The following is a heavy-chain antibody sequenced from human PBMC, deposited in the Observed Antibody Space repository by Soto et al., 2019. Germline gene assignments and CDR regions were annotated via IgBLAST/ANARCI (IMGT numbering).Heavy chain of an antibody. CDR3: ARRLMTPPTRGAANARGGMGV. Sequence: QVQLVESGGGVVQPGRSLRLSCEASGFTFNNYGMHWVRQAPGKGLEWLAVIWNDGSNSSYANSVKGRFIISRNNSKNTLYLQLGRPRAEDTAGYFWARRLMTPPTRGAANARGGMGVWCQGTTVTVSS. J-gene: IGHJ6*02. D-gene: IGHD6-13*01. V-gene: IGHV3-33*01. CDR2: IWNDGSNS. CDR1: GFTFNNYG.